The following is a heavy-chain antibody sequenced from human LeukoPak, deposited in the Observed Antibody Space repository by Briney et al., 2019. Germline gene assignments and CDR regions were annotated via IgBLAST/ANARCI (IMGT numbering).Heavy chain of an antibody. CDR3: ARSHIWQWLDV. V-gene: IGHV4-34*01. Sequence: SETLSLTCAVYGGSFSGYYWNWIRQPPGKGLEWIGEINHSGSTNYNPSLKSRVTISVDTSKNQFSLKLSSVTAADTAVYYCARSHIWQWLDVWGQGTLVTVSS. J-gene: IGHJ4*02. D-gene: IGHD6-19*01. CDR1: GGSFSGYY. CDR2: INHSGST.